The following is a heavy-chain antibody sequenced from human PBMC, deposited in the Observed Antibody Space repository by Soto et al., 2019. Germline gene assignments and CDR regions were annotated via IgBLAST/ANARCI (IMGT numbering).Heavy chain of an antibody. J-gene: IGHJ5*02. CDR3: ARKHSLDYIRWGLDP. CDR2: INPKSDDT. D-gene: IGHD4-4*01. CDR1: GYPFSDNQ. V-gene: IGHV1-2*02. Sequence: ASVKVSCRASGYPFSDNQIHWLRRAPGQGLEWMGRINPKSDDTNYAQKFQGRVTMTRDTSIDTAYLELTGLTSDDTATYYCARKHSLDYIRWGLDPWGQGTLVTVSS.